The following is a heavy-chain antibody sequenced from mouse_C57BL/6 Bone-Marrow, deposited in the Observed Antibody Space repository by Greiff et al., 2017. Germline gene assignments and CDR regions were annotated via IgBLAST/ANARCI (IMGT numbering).Heavy chain of an antibody. J-gene: IGHJ3*01. CDR2: ISSGGSYT. D-gene: IGHD2-3*01. Sequence: EVNVVESGGDLVKPGGSLKLSCAASGFTFSSYAMSWVRQTPDKRLEWVATISSGGSYTYYPDSVKGRFTISRDNAKNTLYLQMSSLKSEDTAMYYYARHDGYYVGFAYWGRGTLVTVSA. V-gene: IGHV5-6*01. CDR1: GFTFSSYA. CDR3: ARHDGYYVGFAY.